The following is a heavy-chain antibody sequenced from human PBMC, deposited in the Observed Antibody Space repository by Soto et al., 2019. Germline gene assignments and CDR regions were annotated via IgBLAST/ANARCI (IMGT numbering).Heavy chain of an antibody. D-gene: IGHD2-2*01. CDR1: VFTFSNYA. CDR2: ISYDGTNN. J-gene: IGHJ6*02. Sequence: PVGSLRLSCASSVFTFSNYAIHWVRHSPGKWLEWVAVISYDGTNNYYAASVKGRFTISRDNSKNTLYLQMNSLRAEDTAIYYCGRALFCTSTSCYIAVSVLGLDVWGQGTTVTVSS. CDR3: GRALFCTSTSCYIAVSVLGLDV. V-gene: IGHV3-30-3*01.